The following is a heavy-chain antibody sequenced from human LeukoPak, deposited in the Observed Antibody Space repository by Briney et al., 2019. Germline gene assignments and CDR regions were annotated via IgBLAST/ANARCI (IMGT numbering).Heavy chain of an antibody. CDR2: ISAYNGNK. V-gene: IGHV1-18*04. D-gene: IGHD2-21*02. CDR1: GYTFTSYG. J-gene: IGHJ3*02. Sequence: ASVKVSCKASGYTFTSYGISWGRQAPGQGLEWMGWISAYNGNKNYAQKLQGRVTMTTDTSTSTAYMELRSLRSDDTAVYYCARDLGLAYCGGDCYSEDAFDIWGQGKVVTVSS. CDR3: ARDLGLAYCGGDCYSEDAFDI.